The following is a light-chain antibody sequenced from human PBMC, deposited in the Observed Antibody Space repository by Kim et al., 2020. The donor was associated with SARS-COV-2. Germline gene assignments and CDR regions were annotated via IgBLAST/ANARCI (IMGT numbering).Light chain of an antibody. CDR3: QVWDSSSDHVV. Sequence: SSELTQPPSVSVAPGKTARITCGGNNIGSKSVHWYQQKPGQAPVLVIYYDSDRPSGIPERFSGSNSGNTATLTISRVEAGDEADYYCQVWDSSSDHVVFCGGTQLTVL. CDR2: YDS. J-gene: IGLJ2*01. V-gene: IGLV3-21*04. CDR1: NIGSKS.